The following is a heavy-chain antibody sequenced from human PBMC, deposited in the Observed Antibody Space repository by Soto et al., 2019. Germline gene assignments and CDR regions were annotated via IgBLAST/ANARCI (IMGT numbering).Heavy chain of an antibody. CDR1: GFTFSSYA. D-gene: IGHD5-18*01. CDR3: AGGYSYSPGYYFDY. CDR2: VWYDGSNQ. V-gene: IGHV3-33*01. J-gene: IGHJ4*02. Sequence: GGSLRLSCAASGFTFSSYAMHWVRQAPGKGLEWVAVVWYDGSNQYYADSVKGRFTIFRDNSKNTLYLQMNSLRVEDTAVYYCAGGYSYSPGYYFDYWGQGTLVTVSS.